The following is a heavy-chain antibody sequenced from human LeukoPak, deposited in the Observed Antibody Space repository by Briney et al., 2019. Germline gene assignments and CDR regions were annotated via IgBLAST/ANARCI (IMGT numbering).Heavy chain of an antibody. J-gene: IGHJ4*02. CDR1: GFTFTSYA. Sequence: GSLSLSCAASGFTFTSYAMNWVRQAPGKGLEWVSSISASGVSTYYADSVKGRFTISRDNSENTLYLQMNSLRADDTAVYYCAKGDGSGSYYNRPSDYWGQGTLVTVSS. CDR2: ISASGVST. D-gene: IGHD3-10*01. CDR3: AKGDGSGSYYNRPSDY. V-gene: IGHV3-23*01.